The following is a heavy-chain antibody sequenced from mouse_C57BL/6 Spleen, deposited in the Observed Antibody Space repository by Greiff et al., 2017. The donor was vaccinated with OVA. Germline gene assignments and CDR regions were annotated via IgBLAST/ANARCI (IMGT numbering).Heavy chain of an antibody. CDR1: GYTFTSYW. CDR3: ARANWDDYYAMDD. J-gene: IGHJ4*01. Sequence: QVQLQQPGAELVKPGASVKLSCKASGYTFTSYWMHWVKQRPGRGLEWIGRIDPYSGGTKYNEKFKSKATLTVDKPSSTAYLQLSSLTSEDSAVDYCARANWDDYYAMDDWGKGTSVTVSS. V-gene: IGHV1-72*01. CDR2: IDPYSGGT. D-gene: IGHD4-1*01.